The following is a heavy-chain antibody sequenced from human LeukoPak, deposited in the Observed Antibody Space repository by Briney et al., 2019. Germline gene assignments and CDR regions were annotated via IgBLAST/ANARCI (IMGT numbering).Heavy chain of an antibody. V-gene: IGHV3-48*02. CDR3: ARVAAGYSVNYFDY. J-gene: IGHJ4*02. D-gene: IGHD4-23*01. Sequence: GGSLRLSCAASGFTFSSYSMNWVRQAPGKGLEWVSSISSSSSTIYYVDSVKGRFAISRDNAKNSLYLQMNSLRDEDTAVYYCARVAAGYSVNYFDYWGQGTLVTVSS. CDR2: ISSSSSTI. CDR1: GFTFSSYS.